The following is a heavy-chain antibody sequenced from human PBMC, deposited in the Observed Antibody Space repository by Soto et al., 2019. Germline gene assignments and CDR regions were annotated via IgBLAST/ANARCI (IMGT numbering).Heavy chain of an antibody. CDR2: INAGNGNT. CDR3: ARDRLDRPKFDL. Sequence: GASVTVSCKASGYTFTSYAMHWVRQAPGQRLEWMGWINAGNGNTKYSQKFQGRVTITRDTSASTAYMELSSLRSEDTAVYYCARDRLDRPKFDLWGRGTLVTVSS. V-gene: IGHV1-3*01. D-gene: IGHD6-6*01. CDR1: GYTFTSYA. J-gene: IGHJ2*01.